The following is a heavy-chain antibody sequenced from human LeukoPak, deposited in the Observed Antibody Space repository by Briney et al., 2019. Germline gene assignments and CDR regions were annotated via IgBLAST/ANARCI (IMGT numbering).Heavy chain of an antibody. Sequence: GGSLRLSCAASGFTFEDYAMHWVRQAPGKGLEWVSLISWDGDTTYYAESVEGRFTISKDNSKTSLYLQMIALRFEDSALYYCMARAARRGITPDYWGRGTLVTVSS. CDR3: MARAARRGITPDY. D-gene: IGHD1-7*01. CDR1: GFTFEDYA. V-gene: IGHV3-43D*03. J-gene: IGHJ4*02. CDR2: ISWDGDTT.